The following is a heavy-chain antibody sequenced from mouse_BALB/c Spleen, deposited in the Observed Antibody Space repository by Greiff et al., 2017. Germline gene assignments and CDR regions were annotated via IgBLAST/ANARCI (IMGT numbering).Heavy chain of an antibody. CDR2: IYPGDGDT. J-gene: IGHJ3*01. Sequence: VQLQESGAELARPGASVKLSCKASGYTFTSYWMQWVKQRPGQGLEWIGAIYPGDGDTRYTQKFKGKATLTADKSSSTAYMQLSSLASEDSAVYYCARGGYDYDVPYWGQGTLVTVSA. CDR3: ARGGYDYDVPY. V-gene: IGHV1-87*01. D-gene: IGHD2-4*01. CDR1: GYTFTSYW.